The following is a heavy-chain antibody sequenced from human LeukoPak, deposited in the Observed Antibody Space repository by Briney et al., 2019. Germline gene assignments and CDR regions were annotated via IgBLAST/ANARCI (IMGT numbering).Heavy chain of an antibody. V-gene: IGHV3-23*01. D-gene: IGHD1-1*01. J-gene: IGHJ4*02. Sequence: PGGSLRLSCAASGFTFSNYAMSWVRQAPGKGLEWVSAISGSGGSTYYADSVKGRFTISRDNSKNTLYLQMNSLRVEDTAVYYCAKAQAADYNYYFDYWGQGTLVTVSS. CDR2: ISGSGGST. CDR3: AKAQAADYNYYFDY. CDR1: GFTFSNYA.